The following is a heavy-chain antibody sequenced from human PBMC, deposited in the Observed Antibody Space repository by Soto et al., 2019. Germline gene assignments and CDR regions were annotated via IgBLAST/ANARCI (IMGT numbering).Heavy chain of an antibody. CDR3: ARDRLRYNWNDFPYYYYGMDV. V-gene: IGHV3-30-3*01. Sequence: QVQLVEAGGGVVQPGRSLRLSCAASGFTFSSYAMHWVRQAPGKGLEWVAVISYDGSNKYYADSVKGRITISRENSKITLYLQMTSLRAEDTAVYYCARDRLRYNWNDFPYYYYGMDVWGQGTTVTVSS. CDR1: GFTFSSYA. D-gene: IGHD1-1*01. CDR2: ISYDGSNK. J-gene: IGHJ6*02.